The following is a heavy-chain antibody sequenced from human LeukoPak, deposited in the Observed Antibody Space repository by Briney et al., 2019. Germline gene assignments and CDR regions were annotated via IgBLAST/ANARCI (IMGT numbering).Heavy chain of an antibody. Sequence: GASVKVSCKASGYTFTGYYMHWVRQAPGQGLEWMGWINPNSGGTNYAQKFQGRVTMTRDTSISTAYMELSRLRSDDTAVYYCARDGDYGDESFDYWGQGTLVTVSS. CDR1: GYTFTGYY. J-gene: IGHJ4*02. CDR2: INPNSGGT. D-gene: IGHD4-17*01. V-gene: IGHV1-2*02. CDR3: ARDGDYGDESFDY.